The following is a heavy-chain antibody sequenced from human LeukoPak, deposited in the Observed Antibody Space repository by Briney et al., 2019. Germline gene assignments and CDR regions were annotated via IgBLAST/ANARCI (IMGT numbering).Heavy chain of an antibody. CDR3: ARSYYYDSSGYPDY. J-gene: IGHJ4*02. Sequence: GGSLRLSCAASGFTFSSYGTHWVRQAPGKGLEWVAFIRYDGSIKYCADSVKGRFTISRDNAKNTLYLQMNSLRAEDTAVYYCARSYYYDSSGYPDYWGQGTLVTVSS. V-gene: IGHV3-30*02. CDR1: GFTFSSYG. CDR2: IRYDGSIK. D-gene: IGHD3-22*01.